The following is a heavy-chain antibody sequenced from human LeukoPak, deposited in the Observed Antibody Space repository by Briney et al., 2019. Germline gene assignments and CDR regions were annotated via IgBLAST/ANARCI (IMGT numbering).Heavy chain of an antibody. CDR2: ISGSSSYI. CDR3: ARVYSYGGMGMDFDY. CDR1: GFTFSSYS. V-gene: IGHV3-21*01. Sequence: GGSLRLSCAASGFTFSSYSMNWVRQAPGKGLEWVSSISGSSSYIYYADSVKGRFTISRDNAKRSLYLQMNSLRAEDTAVYYCARVYSYGGMGMDFDYWGQGTLVTVSS. D-gene: IGHD5-18*01. J-gene: IGHJ4*02.